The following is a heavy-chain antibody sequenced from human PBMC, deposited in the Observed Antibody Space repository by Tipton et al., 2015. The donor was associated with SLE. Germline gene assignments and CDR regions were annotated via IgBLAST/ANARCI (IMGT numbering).Heavy chain of an antibody. V-gene: IGHV3-23*03. Sequence: SLRLSCAASGFTFSSYAMSWVRQAPGKGLEWVSVIYSGGSIYYADSVKGRFTISRDNAKNSLYLQMNSLRAEDTAVYYCARGPGYWGQGTLVTVSS. CDR1: GFTFSSYA. CDR3: ARGPGY. CDR2: IYSGGSI. J-gene: IGHJ4*02.